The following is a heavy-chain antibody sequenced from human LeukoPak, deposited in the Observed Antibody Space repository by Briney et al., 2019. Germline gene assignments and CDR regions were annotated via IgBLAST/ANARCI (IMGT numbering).Heavy chain of an antibody. CDR1: GFTFSRYA. J-gene: IGHJ3*02. D-gene: IGHD3-9*01. CDR2: ISSSGGST. Sequence: GGSLRLSCSASGFTFSRYAMHWVRQAPGKGLEYVSAISSSGGSTYYADSVKGRFTISGDNSKDTLYLQMSSLRAEDTTVYYCVKSAGFDWLSPLDAFDIWGQGTMVTVSS. CDR3: VKSAGFDWLSPLDAFDI. V-gene: IGHV3-64D*06.